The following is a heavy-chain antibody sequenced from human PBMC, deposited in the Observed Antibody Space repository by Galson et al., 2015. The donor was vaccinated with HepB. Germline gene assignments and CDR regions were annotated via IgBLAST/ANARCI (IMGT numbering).Heavy chain of an antibody. CDR1: GYTFTNYY. V-gene: IGHV1-46*01. J-gene: IGHJ6*03. D-gene: IGHD6-19*01. CDR2: INPSDGDT. Sequence: SVKVSCKASGYTFTNYYMHWVRQAPGQGLEWMGIINPSDGDTTYAQKFQGRLTVTKDTSTSTVYMELRSLNSEDTAVYYCAKAHSIGWDYYMDVWGQGTTVTVSS. CDR3: AKAHSIGWDYYMDV.